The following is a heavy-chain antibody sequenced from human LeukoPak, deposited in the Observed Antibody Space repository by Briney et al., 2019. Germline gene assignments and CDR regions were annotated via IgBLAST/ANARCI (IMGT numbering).Heavy chain of an antibody. Sequence: SETLSLTCTVSGGSISSYYWSWIRQPPGKGLEWIGYIYYSGSTNYNPSLKSRVTISVDTSKNQSSLKLSSVTAADTAVYYCARVVTIFDYGMDVWGQGTTVTVSS. V-gene: IGHV4-59*01. CDR3: ARVVTIFDYGMDV. CDR1: GGSISSYY. J-gene: IGHJ6*02. CDR2: IYYSGST. D-gene: IGHD3-9*01.